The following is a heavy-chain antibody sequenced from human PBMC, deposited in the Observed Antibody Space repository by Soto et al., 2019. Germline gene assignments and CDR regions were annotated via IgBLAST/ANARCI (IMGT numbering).Heavy chain of an antibody. Sequence: ETLSLTCTVSGGSISGYYWSWIRQPPGKRLEWIGYIYYTGSTNYNPSLRSRVTISIDTSKNQFSLKLSSLRSEDTAVYYCARGSPDIVVVPAASVDWFDPWGQGTLVTVSS. CDR2: IYYTGST. D-gene: IGHD2-2*01. V-gene: IGHV4-59*01. CDR1: GGSISGYY. CDR3: ARGSPDIVVVPAASVDWFDP. J-gene: IGHJ5*02.